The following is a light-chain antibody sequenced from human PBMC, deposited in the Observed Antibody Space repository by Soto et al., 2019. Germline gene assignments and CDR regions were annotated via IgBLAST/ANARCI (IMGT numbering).Light chain of an antibody. CDR1: QNISSY. J-gene: IGKJ2*01. V-gene: IGKV3-11*01. CDR3: QQYGDWPPET. CDR2: DAS. Sequence: EIVLTQSPATLSLSPGERATLSCRASQNISSYLAWYQQKPGQAPRLLIYDASSRATGIPARFRGSGPGTDFTLTISSLQSEDVAVYYCQQYGDWPPETFGQGTKLEI.